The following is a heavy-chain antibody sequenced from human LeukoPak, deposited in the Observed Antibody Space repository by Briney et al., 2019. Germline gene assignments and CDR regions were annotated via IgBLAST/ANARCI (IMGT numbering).Heavy chain of an antibody. J-gene: IGHJ5*02. CDR1: GGSMSSHH. D-gene: IGHD6-19*01. Sequence: PSETLSLTCTVSGGSMSSHHWGWIRQPPGKGLEWIGYISYSGDTSYNPSLKSRVTMSADTSKNQFSLKLNSVTAADTAVYYCARGWLTRFNTWGQGTLVTVSS. CDR3: ARGWLTRFNT. CDR2: ISYSGDT. V-gene: IGHV4-59*11.